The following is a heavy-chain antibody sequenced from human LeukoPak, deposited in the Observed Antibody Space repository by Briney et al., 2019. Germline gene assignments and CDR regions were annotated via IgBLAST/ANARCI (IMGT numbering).Heavy chain of an antibody. CDR2: INHSGST. D-gene: IGHD6-13*01. CDR1: GGSFSGYY. V-gene: IGHV4-34*01. CDR3: AREDIAAAGTPLGAFDI. Sequence: SETLSLTCAVYGGSFSGYYWSWIRQPPGKGLEWIGEINHSGSTYYNPSLKSRVTISVDRSKNQFSLKLSSVTAADTAVYYCAREDIAAAGTPLGAFDIWGQGTMVTVSS. J-gene: IGHJ3*02.